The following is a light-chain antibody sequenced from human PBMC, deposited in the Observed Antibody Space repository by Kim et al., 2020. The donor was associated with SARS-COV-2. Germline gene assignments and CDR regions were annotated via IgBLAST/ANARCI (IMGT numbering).Light chain of an antibody. J-gene: IGLJ2*01. CDR3: QSYDSSLSGPV. CDR2: GNS. CDR1: SSNIGAGYD. Sequence: QRVTISGTGSSSNIGAGYDVHWYQQLPGTAPKLLIYGNSNRPSGVPDRFSGSKSGTSASLAITGLQAEDEADYYCQSYDSSLSGPVFGGGTKLTVL. V-gene: IGLV1-40*01.